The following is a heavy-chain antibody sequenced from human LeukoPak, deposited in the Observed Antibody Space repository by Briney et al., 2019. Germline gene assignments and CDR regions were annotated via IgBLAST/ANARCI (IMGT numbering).Heavy chain of an antibody. D-gene: IGHD1-26*01. V-gene: IGHV3-23*01. CDR2: ISGSGGST. CDR1: GFTFSSYA. J-gene: IGHJ4*02. Sequence: GGSLRLSCAASGFTFSSYAMSWVRQAPGKGLEWVSAISGSGGSTYYADSVKGRFTISRDNSKSTLYLQMNSLRAEDTAVYYCARDWYPGGKTDYWGQGTLVTVSS. CDR3: ARDWYPGGKTDY.